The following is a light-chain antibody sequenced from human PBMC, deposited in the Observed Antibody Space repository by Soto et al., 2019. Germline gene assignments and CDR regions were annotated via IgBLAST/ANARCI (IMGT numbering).Light chain of an antibody. CDR1: QGIRNY. Sequence: DIPMTQSPSSLSASVGDRVTITCRASQGIRNYLAWYQQKPGKVPKLLIYAASTLQSGVPSRFSGSGSGTAFTLTISSLQPEDVATYYCQKHTSAPFTFGGGTKVEIK. CDR3: QKHTSAPFT. J-gene: IGKJ4*01. V-gene: IGKV1-27*01. CDR2: AAS.